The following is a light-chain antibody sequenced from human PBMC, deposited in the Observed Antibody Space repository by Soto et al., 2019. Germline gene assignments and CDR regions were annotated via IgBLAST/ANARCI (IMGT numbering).Light chain of an antibody. Sequence: QSVLTQPASVSGSPGQMITISCTGTSSDVGYYNYVSWYQQHPGKAPNLMIYDVSNRPSGVSNRFSGSKSGNTASLTISGLQAADEADYYCSSQGTSSTLVFGGGTKLTVL. J-gene: IGLJ2*01. CDR1: SSDVGYYNY. V-gene: IGLV2-14*03. CDR3: SSQGTSSTLV. CDR2: DVS.